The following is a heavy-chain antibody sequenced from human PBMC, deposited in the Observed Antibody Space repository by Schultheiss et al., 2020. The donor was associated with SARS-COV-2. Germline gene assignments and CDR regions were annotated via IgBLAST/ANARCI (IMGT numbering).Heavy chain of an antibody. J-gene: IGHJ6*02. CDR1: GESFSAYY. V-gene: IGHV4-31*11. CDR3: AREGYTGMDV. Sequence: SETLSLTCAVYGESFSAYYWSWIRQHPGKGLEWIGYIYYSGSTYYNPSLKSRVTISVDTSKNQFSLKLSSVTAADTAVYYCAREGYTGMDVWGQGTTVTVSS. CDR2: IYYSGST. D-gene: IGHD5-24*01.